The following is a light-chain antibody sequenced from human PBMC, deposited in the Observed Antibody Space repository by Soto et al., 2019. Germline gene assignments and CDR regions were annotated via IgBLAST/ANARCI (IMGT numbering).Light chain of an antibody. CDR2: GAS. J-gene: IGKJ5*01. CDR3: QQRHMWPIT. Sequence: EIVLTQSPGTLSLSPGERATLSCRASQSVPSDWLAWYRHKPGQAPRLLIYGASSRATGVPDRVSGSGSGTDFTLTINRLEPEDFAVYYCQQRHMWPITFGQGTRLEIK. V-gene: IGKV3-20*01. CDR1: QSVPSDW.